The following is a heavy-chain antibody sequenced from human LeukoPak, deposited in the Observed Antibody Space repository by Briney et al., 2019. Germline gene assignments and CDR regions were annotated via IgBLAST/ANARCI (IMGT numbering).Heavy chain of an antibody. V-gene: IGHV4-4*07. CDR3: ARGRKFYGDYGNWFDP. Sequence: SETLSLTCTVSGGSISSYYWSWIRQPAGKGLEWIGRIYTSGSTNYNPSLKSRVTISVDTSKNQFSLKLSSVTAADTAVYYCARGRKFYGDYGNWFDPWGQGTLVTVSS. CDR2: IYTSGST. J-gene: IGHJ5*02. D-gene: IGHD4-17*01. CDR1: GGSISSYY.